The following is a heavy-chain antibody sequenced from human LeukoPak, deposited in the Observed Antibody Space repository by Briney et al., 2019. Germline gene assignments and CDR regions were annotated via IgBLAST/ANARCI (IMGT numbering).Heavy chain of an antibody. CDR2: IIPIFGTA. CDR3: ARGGTYYYDRSGYRFDY. D-gene: IGHD3-22*01. CDR1: GGTVSSYA. Sequence: ASVKVSCKASGGTVSSYAISWVRQAPGQGREGMGGIIPIFGTANFEQKFQGRGTVTRDESPSTASRELSSLRSEDTAVYYCARGGTYYYDRSGYRFDYWGQGTLVTVSS. V-gene: IGHV1-69*05. J-gene: IGHJ4*02.